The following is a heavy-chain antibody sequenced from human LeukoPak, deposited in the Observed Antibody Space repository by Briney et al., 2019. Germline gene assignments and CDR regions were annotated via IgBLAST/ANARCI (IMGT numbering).Heavy chain of an antibody. Sequence: KTGGSLRLSCAASGFTFSSYSMNWVRQAPGKGLEWVSSISSSSSYIYYTDSVKGRFTISRDNSKNTLYLQMNSLRAEDTAVYYCARSYCSGGSCYFDPWGQGTLVTVSS. D-gene: IGHD2-15*01. CDR2: ISSSSSYI. J-gene: IGHJ4*02. V-gene: IGHV3-21*04. CDR3: ARSYCSGGSCYFDP. CDR1: GFTFSSYS.